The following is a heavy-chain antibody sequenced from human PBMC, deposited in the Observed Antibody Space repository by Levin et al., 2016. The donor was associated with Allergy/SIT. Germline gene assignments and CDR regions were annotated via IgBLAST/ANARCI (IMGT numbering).Heavy chain of an antibody. CDR3: AGELYRGGGMDL. Sequence: SETLSLTCTVSGGSVTNDNYYWAWLRQAPGEGLEWIGNIQYGGHTNYKPSLKGRVTVSIDTPKNQVSLKLYSVTAADTAVYYCAGELYRGGGMDLWGQGTTVTVSS. D-gene: IGHD3-10*01. CDR2: IQYGGHT. J-gene: IGHJ6*02. V-gene: IGHV4-39*01. CDR1: GGSVTNDNYY.